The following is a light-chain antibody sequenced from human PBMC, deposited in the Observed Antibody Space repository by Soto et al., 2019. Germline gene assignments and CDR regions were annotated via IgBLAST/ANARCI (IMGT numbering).Light chain of an antibody. V-gene: IGLV2-14*01. CDR3: SSYTSSSTV. Sequence: QSVLTQPASVSGSPGQSITISCTGTSSDVGGYNYVSWYQQHPGKAPKLMIYDVSNRPSGVSNRFSGSKSGNTASLTISGLQVEDEADYSCSSYTSSSTVFGGGTQLTVL. CDR1: SSDVGGYNY. J-gene: IGLJ2*01. CDR2: DVS.